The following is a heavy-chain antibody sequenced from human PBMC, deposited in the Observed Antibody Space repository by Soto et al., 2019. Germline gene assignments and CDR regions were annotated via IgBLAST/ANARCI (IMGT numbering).Heavy chain of an antibody. CDR1: EFTVSTSY. Sequence: EVQLVESGGGLIQPGGSLRLSCAASEFTVSTSYMTWVRQAPGKGLEWVSVIYSGGSTYYADSVKGRFTISRDNSKNTLYLQMNSLRAEDTAVYYCAKRPQGGSYSLTYNWFDPWGQGTLVTVSS. V-gene: IGHV3-53*01. J-gene: IGHJ5*02. CDR3: AKRPQGGSYSLTYNWFDP. CDR2: IYSGGST. D-gene: IGHD1-26*01.